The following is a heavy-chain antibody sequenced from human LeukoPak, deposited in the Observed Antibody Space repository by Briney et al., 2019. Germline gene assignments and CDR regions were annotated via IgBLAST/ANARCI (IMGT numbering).Heavy chain of an antibody. Sequence: SETLSLTCTVSGGSISSGSYYWSWIRQPAGKGLEWIGRIYTSGSTNYNPSLKSRVTISVDTSKNQFSLKLSSVTAADTAVYYCAREIRAVAGKLRGQYFDYWGQGTLVAVSS. CDR3: AREIRAVAGKLRGQYFDY. J-gene: IGHJ4*02. CDR1: GGSISSGSYY. D-gene: IGHD6-19*01. V-gene: IGHV4-61*02. CDR2: IYTSGST.